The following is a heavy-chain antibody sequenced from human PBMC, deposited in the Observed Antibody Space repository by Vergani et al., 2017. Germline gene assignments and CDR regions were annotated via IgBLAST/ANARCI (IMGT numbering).Heavy chain of an antibody. CDR1: GFSLSTSGVG. V-gene: IGHV2-5*02. CDR2: IYLDDDK. Sequence: LRLSCAASGFSLSTSGVGVGWIRQPPGKALEWLALIYLDDDKRYSPSLKRRLTITKDTTKNQVVLTMTNMDPVDTATYYCAPYSGSYAFDFWGQGTLVTVSS. CDR3: APYSGSYAFDF. J-gene: IGHJ4*02. D-gene: IGHD1-26*01.